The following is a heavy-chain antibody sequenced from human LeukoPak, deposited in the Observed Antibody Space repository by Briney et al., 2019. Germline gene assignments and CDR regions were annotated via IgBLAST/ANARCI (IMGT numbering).Heavy chain of an antibody. V-gene: IGHV1-69*05. Sequence: AVTVSRKASGGTCSIYAISWLRQAPGQGLEWMGGIIPIFGTANYAQKFQGRVTITTDESTSTAYMELSSLRSEDTAVYYCPSRRDSSSPHYFDYWGQGTLVTVSS. J-gene: IGHJ4*02. CDR3: PSRRDSSSPHYFDY. D-gene: IGHD6-6*01. CDR2: IIPIFGTA. CDR1: GGTCSIYA.